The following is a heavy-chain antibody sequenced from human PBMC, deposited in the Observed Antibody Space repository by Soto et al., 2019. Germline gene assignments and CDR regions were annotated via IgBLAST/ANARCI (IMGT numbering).Heavy chain of an antibody. Sequence: GGSLRLSCAGSGFTFSTYAMSWVRQVPGKGLEWVSGISRDGHTTYYADSVKGRFTVSRDNSKNTLFLQLNSLRAEDTAVYYCAKVEGNDYYYFFMDVWGKGTKVTVSS. CDR1: GFTFSTYA. CDR2: ISRDGHTT. V-gene: IGHV3-23*01. J-gene: IGHJ6*03. CDR3: AKVEGNDYYYFFMDV.